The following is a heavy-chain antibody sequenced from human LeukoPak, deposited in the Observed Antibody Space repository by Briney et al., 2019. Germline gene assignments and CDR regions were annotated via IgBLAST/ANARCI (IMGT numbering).Heavy chain of an antibody. CDR3: AKRGYYDYGNYGPLSF. Sequence: GGSLRLSCTASGFIFSDYAMSWVRQARGKGLEWVSGISGSGDRTDYADSVKGRFTISRDNAKTTVYLQMKGLRAEDTAVYHCAKRGYYDYGNYGPLSFWGQGILVTVSS. D-gene: IGHD3-16*01. V-gene: IGHV3-23*01. J-gene: IGHJ4*02. CDR1: GFIFSDYA. CDR2: ISGSGDRT.